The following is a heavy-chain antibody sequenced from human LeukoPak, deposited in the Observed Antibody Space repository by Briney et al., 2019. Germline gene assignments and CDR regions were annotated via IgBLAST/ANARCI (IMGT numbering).Heavy chain of an antibody. V-gene: IGHV1-69*04. CDR1: GGTFSSYA. CDR3: ASPFTHSGSYYVYAFDI. J-gene: IGHJ3*02. Sequence: ASVKVSCKASGGTFSSYAISWVRQAPGQGLEWMGRIIPILGIANYAQKFQGRVTITADKSTSTAYMELSSLRSEDTAVYHCASPFTHSGSYYVYAFDIWGQGTMVTVSS. D-gene: IGHD1-26*01. CDR2: IIPILGIA.